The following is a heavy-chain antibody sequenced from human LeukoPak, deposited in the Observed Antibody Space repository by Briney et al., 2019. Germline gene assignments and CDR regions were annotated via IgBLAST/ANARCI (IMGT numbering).Heavy chain of an antibody. V-gene: IGHV3-23*01. CDR3: AKDGRNSPLM. D-gene: IGHD2/OR15-2a*01. CDR2: ISGSGGST. CDR1: GFTFSSYA. J-gene: IGHJ3*02. Sequence: GGSLRLSCAASGFTFSSYAMSWVRQALGKGLEWVSVISGSGGSTYSADSVKGRFTISRDNSKNTLYLQMNSLRAEDTAVYYRAKDGRNSPLMWGQGTVVSVSS.